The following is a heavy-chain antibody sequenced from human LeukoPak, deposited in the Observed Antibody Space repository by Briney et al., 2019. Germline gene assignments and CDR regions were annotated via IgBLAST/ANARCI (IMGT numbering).Heavy chain of an antibody. CDR1: GGSISSSSYY. CDR2: IYYSGST. CDR3: ARLRNYFDY. V-gene: IGHV4-39*01. Sequence: SETLSLTCTVSGGSISSSSYYWGWIRQPPGKGLEWIGSIYYSGSTYYNPSLKSRVTISVDTSKNQFSLKLSSVTAADTAVYYCARLRNYFDYGGQGTLVTVSS. J-gene: IGHJ4*02.